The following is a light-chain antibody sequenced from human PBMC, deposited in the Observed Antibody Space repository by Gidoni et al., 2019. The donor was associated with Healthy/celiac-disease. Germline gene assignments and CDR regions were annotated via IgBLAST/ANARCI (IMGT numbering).Light chain of an antibody. CDR2: GAS. J-gene: IGKJ2*01. CDR1: QSVSSN. V-gene: IGKV3-15*01. Sequence: EIVITQSPATLSVSPGERATLSCRASQSVSSNLPWYQQKPGQAPRLLIYGASTRATGIPARFSGSGSGTEFTLTISSLQSEDFAVYYCQQYNNWPNTFGQGTKLEIK. CDR3: QQYNNWPNT.